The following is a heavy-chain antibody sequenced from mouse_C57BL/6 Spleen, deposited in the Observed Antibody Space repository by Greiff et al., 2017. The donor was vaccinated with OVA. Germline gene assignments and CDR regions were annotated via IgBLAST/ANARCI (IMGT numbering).Heavy chain of an antibody. J-gene: IGHJ4*01. Sequence: EVNVVESGGGLVQPKGSLKLSCAASGFSFNTYAMNWVRQAPGKGLEWVARIRSKSNNYATYYADSVKDRFTISRDDSESMLYLQMNNLKTEDTAMYYCVNGNYYAMDYWGQGTSVTVSS. D-gene: IGHD2-1*01. V-gene: IGHV10-1*01. CDR1: GFSFNTYA. CDR2: IRSKSNNYAT. CDR3: VNGNYYAMDY.